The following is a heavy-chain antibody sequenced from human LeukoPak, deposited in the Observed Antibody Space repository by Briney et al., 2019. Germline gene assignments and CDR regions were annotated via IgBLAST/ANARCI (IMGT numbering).Heavy chain of an antibody. CDR2: IYHSGST. CDR3: ARRTSSSWTTFDY. J-gene: IGHJ4*02. CDR1: GGSISSGGYC. V-gene: IGHV4-30-2*01. Sequence: PSRTLSLTCTVSGGSISSGGYCWSWLRQPPGKGLEWIGYIYHSGSTNYNPSLKSRVTISVDTSKNQFSLKLSSVTAADTAVYYCARRTSSSWTTFDYWGQGTLVTVSS. D-gene: IGHD6-13*01.